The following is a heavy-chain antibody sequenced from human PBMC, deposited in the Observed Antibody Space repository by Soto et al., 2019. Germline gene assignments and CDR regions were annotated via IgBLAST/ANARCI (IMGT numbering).Heavy chain of an antibody. D-gene: IGHD6-13*01. CDR1: GGTFSSYA. V-gene: IGHV1-69*06. CDR3: ARGGYTPRGAISGDLYYYYYGMDV. Sequence: SVKVSCKASGGTFSSYAISWVLQAPGQGLEWMGGIIPIFGTANYAQKFQGRVTITADKSTSTAYMELSSLRSEDTAVYYCARGGYTPRGAISGDLYYYYYGMDVWGQGTTVTVSS. J-gene: IGHJ6*02. CDR2: IIPIFGTA.